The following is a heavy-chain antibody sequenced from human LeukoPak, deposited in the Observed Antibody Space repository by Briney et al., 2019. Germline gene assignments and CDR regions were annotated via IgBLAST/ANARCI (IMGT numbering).Heavy chain of an antibody. CDR2: LYSDGST. CDR3: ARAAYDSNGYTANHDY. V-gene: IGHV3-53*01. D-gene: IGHD3-22*01. Sequence: GGSLRLSCAASGSTVSSCYMSWVRQAPGKGLEWVSVLYSDGSTYYADSVKGRFTISRDNSRNTLFLQMNNLRAEDTTFYYCARAAYDSNGYTANHDYWGQGTLVTVSS. J-gene: IGHJ4*02. CDR1: GSTVSSCY.